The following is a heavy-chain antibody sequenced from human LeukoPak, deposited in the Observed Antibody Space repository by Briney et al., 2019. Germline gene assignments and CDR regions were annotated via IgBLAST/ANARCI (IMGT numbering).Heavy chain of an antibody. J-gene: IGHJ6*02. V-gene: IGHV1-18*01. CDR1: GGTFTSYG. CDR3: ARETAYYYDSSGYYPGYYYYGMDV. Sequence: ASVKVSCKASGGTFTSYGISWVRQAPGQGLEWMGWISAYNGNTNYAQKLQGRVTMTTDTSTSTAYMELRSLRSDDTAVYYCARETAYYYDSSGYYPGYYYYGMDVWGQGTTVTVSS. D-gene: IGHD3-22*01. CDR2: ISAYNGNT.